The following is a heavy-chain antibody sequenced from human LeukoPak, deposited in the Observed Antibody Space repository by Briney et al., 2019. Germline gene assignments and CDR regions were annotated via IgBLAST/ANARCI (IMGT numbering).Heavy chain of an antibody. CDR2: IYSGGST. J-gene: IGHJ3*02. D-gene: IGHD6-13*01. V-gene: IGHV3-53*01. Sequence: GGSLRLSCAASGFTVSSNYMSWVRQAPGKGLEWVSVIYSGGSTYYADSVKGRFTISRDNSKNTLYLQMNSLRAEDTAVYYCARGFLGRAGTLFDALDIWGQGTMVTVSS. CDR3: ARGFLGRAGTLFDALDI. CDR1: GFTVSSNY.